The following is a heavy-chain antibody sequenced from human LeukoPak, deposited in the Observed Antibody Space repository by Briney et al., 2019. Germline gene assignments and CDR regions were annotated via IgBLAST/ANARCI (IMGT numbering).Heavy chain of an antibody. Sequence: SETLSLTCTVSGGSINSYYWSWIRQPPGKGLEGIGYIYYSGSTNYNPSLKSRLTISVDTSNNKFSLKLTSLTAADTAVYYCVRHLSAGRPAFDIWGQGTMVTVSS. CDR1: GGSINSYY. D-gene: IGHD2-15*01. J-gene: IGHJ3*02. CDR3: VRHLSAGRPAFDI. V-gene: IGHV4-59*08. CDR2: IYYSGST.